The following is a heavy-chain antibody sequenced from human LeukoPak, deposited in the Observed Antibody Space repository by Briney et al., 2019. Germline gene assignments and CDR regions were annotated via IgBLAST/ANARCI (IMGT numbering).Heavy chain of an antibody. J-gene: IGHJ4*02. CDR3: ARVQESQIDYYFDY. CDR2: IYMTGST. Sequence: SETLSLTCTVSGDSISSGSYYWSWIRQPAGKGLEWIGRIYMTGSTNYNPSLKSRVTISVDTSKNQFSLKLSSVTAADTAVYYCARVQESQIDYYFDYWGQGTLVTVSS. D-gene: IGHD3-9*01. V-gene: IGHV4-61*02. CDR1: GDSISSGSYY.